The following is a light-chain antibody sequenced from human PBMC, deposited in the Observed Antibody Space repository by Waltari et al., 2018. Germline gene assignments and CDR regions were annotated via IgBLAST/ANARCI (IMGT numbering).Light chain of an antibody. CDR1: QSIDRY. J-gene: IGKJ4*01. V-gene: IGKV1-39*01. Sequence: DIQMTQSPSSLSASVGDRVTITCQASQSIDRYLNWFPQKPGKAPKLLIYAASSLQSGVPSRFSGSGSGTVFTLTISSLQPEDFATYYCQQGSLTPLTFGGGTKVEIK. CDR2: AAS. CDR3: QQGSLTPLT.